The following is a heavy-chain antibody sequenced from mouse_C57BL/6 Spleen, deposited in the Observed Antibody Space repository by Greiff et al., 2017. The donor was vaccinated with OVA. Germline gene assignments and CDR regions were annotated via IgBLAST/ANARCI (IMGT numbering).Heavy chain of an antibody. CDR1: GYTFTSYG. CDR2: IYPRSGNT. V-gene: IGHV1-81*01. D-gene: IGHD2-4*01. CDR3: AREDYDYDGGVDY. Sequence: VQLQQSGAELARPGASVKLSCKASGYTFTSYGISWVKQRTGQGLEWIGEIYPRSGNTYYNEKFKGKATLTADKSSSTAYMGLRSLTSEDSAVYFCAREDYDYDGGVDYWGQGTTLTVSS. J-gene: IGHJ2*01.